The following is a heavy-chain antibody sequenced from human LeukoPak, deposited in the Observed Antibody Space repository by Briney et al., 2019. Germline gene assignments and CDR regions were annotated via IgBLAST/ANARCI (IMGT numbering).Heavy chain of an antibody. J-gene: IGHJ6*04. CDR3: ARWEYQLLYAPDV. Sequence: SVKVSCKASGGTFSSYAISWVRQAPGQGLEWMGGIIPIFGTANYAQKFQGRVTITADESTSTAYMELSSLRSEDTAVYYCARWEYQLLYAPDVWGKGTTVTVSS. CDR1: GGTFSSYA. V-gene: IGHV1-69*13. D-gene: IGHD2-2*02. CDR2: IIPIFGTA.